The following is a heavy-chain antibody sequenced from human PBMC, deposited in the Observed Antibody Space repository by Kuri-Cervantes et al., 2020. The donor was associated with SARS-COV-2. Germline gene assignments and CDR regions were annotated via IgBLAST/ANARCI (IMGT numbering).Heavy chain of an antibody. V-gene: IGHV4-59*01. J-gene: IGHJ4*02. D-gene: IGHD3-9*01. CDR3: ARDLTGPFDS. Sequence: SETLSLTCTVSGASINSYYWSWIRQPPGKGLEWIGYIYYSGSTNYNPSLKSRVTILVDTSKNQLSLRLSSVTAADTAVYYCARDLTGPFDSWGQGTLVTVSS. CDR2: IYYSGST. CDR1: GASINSYY.